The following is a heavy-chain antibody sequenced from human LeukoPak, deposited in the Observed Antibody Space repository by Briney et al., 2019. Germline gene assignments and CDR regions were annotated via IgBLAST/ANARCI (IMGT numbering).Heavy chain of an antibody. D-gene: IGHD4-17*01. CDR3: ARAAGYGDYRFFDY. CDR1: GFTFSSES. Sequence: GGSLRLSCEASGFTFSSESMNWVRQAPGKGLEWVSSISSSSDYIYYADSVKGRFTISRDNAKNSLSLQMNSLRAEDTAVYYCARAAGYGDYRFFDYWGQGTLVTVSS. J-gene: IGHJ4*02. CDR2: ISSSSDYI. V-gene: IGHV3-21*01.